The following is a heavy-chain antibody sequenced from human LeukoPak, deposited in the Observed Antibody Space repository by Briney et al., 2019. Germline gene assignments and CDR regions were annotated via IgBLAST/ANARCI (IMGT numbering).Heavy chain of an antibody. Sequence: GGSLRLSCAASGFTFSSYSMNWVRQAPGKGLEWVSAISGSGGSTYYADSVKGRFTISRDNSKNTLYLQMNSLRAEDTAVYYCANSPHLYYDFWSGYPPNWGQGTLVTVSS. D-gene: IGHD3-3*01. CDR2: ISGSGGST. CDR3: ANSPHLYYDFWSGYPPN. CDR1: GFTFSSYS. J-gene: IGHJ4*02. V-gene: IGHV3-23*01.